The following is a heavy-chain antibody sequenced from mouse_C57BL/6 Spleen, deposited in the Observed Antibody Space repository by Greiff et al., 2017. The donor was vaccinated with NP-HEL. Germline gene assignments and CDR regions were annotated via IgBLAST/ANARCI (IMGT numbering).Heavy chain of an antibody. Sequence: QVQLQQPGAELVKPGASVKLSCKASGYTFTSYWMHWVKQRPGQGLEWIGMIHPNSGSTNYNEKFKSKATLTVDKSSSTAYMQLSSLTSEDSAVYYCARGARITTVVEDYFDYWGQGTTLTVSS. CDR2: IHPNSGST. CDR1: GYTFTSYW. D-gene: IGHD1-1*01. CDR3: ARGARITTVVEDYFDY. J-gene: IGHJ2*01. V-gene: IGHV1-64*01.